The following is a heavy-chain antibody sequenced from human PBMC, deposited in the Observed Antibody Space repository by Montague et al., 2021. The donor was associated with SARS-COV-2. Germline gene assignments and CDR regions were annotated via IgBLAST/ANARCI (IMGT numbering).Heavy chain of an antibody. CDR2: IXWDDDK. V-gene: IGHV2-70*01. D-gene: IGHD3-9*01. J-gene: IGHJ4*02. CDR3: ARIRDYDILTGSYSGFDY. Sequence: VKPTQTLTLTCTFSGFSLSTSGMCVSWIRQPPGKALEWLALIXWDDDKCYSTSLKTRLTISKDTSKNQVVLTMTNMDPVDTATYYCARIRDYDILTGSYSGFDYWGQGTLVTVSS. CDR1: GFSLSTSGMC.